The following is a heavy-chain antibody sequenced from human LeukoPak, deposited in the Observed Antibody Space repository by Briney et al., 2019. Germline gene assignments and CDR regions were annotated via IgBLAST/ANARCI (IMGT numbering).Heavy chain of an antibody. CDR2: INHSGST. D-gene: IGHD3-10*01. Sequence: SETLFLTLAVYCGSFRCYYRRLIPQPPREGLGLNWEINHSGSTNYNPSLKSRVTISVDTSKNQFSLKLSSVTAADTAVYYCARGRGYYGSGSYDYWGQGTLVTVSS. CDR1: CGSFRCYY. V-gene: IGHV4-34*01. CDR3: ARGRGYYGSGSYDY. J-gene: IGHJ4*02.